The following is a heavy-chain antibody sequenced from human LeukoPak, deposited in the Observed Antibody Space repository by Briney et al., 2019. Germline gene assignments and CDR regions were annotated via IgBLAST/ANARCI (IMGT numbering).Heavy chain of an antibody. J-gene: IGHJ4*02. CDR3: AKGRGAISVKIAFDY. V-gene: IGHV3-9*01. CDR1: GFTFDGYA. D-gene: IGHD1-26*01. CDR2: ISWNSGSI. Sequence: PGRSLRLSCAASGFTFDGYAMHWVRQAPGKGLEWVSGISWNSGSIGYADSVKGRFTISRDNAKNSLYLQMNSLRAEDTALYYCAKGRGAISVKIAFDYWGQGTLVTVSS.